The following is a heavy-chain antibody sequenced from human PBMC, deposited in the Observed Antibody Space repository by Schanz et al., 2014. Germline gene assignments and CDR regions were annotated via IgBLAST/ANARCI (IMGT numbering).Heavy chain of an antibody. CDR2: ISHSGGSK. CDR1: GFTFNSYA. CDR3: AREQIMAAAGLVDY. Sequence: EQLVESGGGLVKPGGSLRLSCAASGFTFNSYAMTRVRQAPGKGLEWVSSISHSGGSKYYADSVKGRFTISRDNAKNSLYLQMNSLRAEDTAVYYCAREQIMAAAGLVDYWGHGTLVTVSS. J-gene: IGHJ4*01. V-gene: IGHV3-48*03. D-gene: IGHD6-13*01.